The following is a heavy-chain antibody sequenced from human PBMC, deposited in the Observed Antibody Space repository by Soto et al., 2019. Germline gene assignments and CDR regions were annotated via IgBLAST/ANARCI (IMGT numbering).Heavy chain of an antibody. D-gene: IGHD6-13*01. CDR1: GFTFSSYA. V-gene: IGHV3-23*01. CDR3: AKLGGYSSRRGWFDP. Sequence: GGSLRLSCAASGFTFSSYAMSWVRQAPGKGLEWVSVISGSGGTTYYADSVKGRFTISRDNSKNTLYLQMNSLRAEDTAVYYCAKLGGYSSRRGWFDPWGQGTLVT. CDR2: ISGSGGTT. J-gene: IGHJ5*02.